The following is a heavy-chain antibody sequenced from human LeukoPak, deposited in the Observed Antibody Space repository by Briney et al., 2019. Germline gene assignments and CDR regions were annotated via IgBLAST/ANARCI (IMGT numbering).Heavy chain of an antibody. D-gene: IGHD3-3*01. CDR2: IHTSGST. V-gene: IGHV4-4*07. Sequence: SETLSLTCTVSGGSISSHYWTWIRQPAGKGLEWIGRIHTSGSTNYNPSLKSRVTMSVDTSKNQFSLKLSSVTAADTAVYYWGRGGGIYDFWSKWGQGTLVTVSS. CDR3: GRGGGIYDFWSK. CDR1: GGSISSHY. J-gene: IGHJ4*02.